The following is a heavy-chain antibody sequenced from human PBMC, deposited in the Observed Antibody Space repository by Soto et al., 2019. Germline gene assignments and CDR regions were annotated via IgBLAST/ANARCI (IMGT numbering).Heavy chain of an antibody. Sequence: QVQLVQSGAEVKEPGSSVKVSCKASGGTFSRSGLIWVRQAPGQGLEWVGGIIPIFPTAHYGQKFQGRVTIPADEATGTAYMELSSLSTEDTDVYYCAGDQGYSSTHYFIDVWGQGDLGTVSS. CDR2: IIPIFPTA. D-gene: IGHD6-19*01. CDR3: AGDQGYSSTHYFIDV. J-gene: IGHJ4*02. CDR1: GGTFSRSG. V-gene: IGHV1-69*01.